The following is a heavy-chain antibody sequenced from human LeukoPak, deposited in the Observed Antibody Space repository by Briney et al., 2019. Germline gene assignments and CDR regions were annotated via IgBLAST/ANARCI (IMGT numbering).Heavy chain of an antibody. D-gene: IGHD2-2*01. J-gene: IGHJ4*02. CDR1: GFTFSSYA. Sequence: GGSLRLSCAASGFTFSSYAMHWVRQAPGKGLEWVAVISYDGSNKYYADSVKGRFTISRDNSKNTLYLQMNSLRAEDTAVYYCARDSGGVVPAAILDYWGQGTLVTVSS. V-gene: IGHV3-30-3*01. CDR2: ISYDGSNK. CDR3: ARDSGGVVPAAILDY.